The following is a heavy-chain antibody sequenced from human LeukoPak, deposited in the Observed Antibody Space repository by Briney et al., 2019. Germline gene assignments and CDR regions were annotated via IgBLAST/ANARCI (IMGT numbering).Heavy chain of an antibody. Sequence: GGSLRLSCVASGFTFSSDFMHWIRQAPGEGLMWVSQISGDETYTNYADSVKGRFTISRDNAKNTLYLQMNSLRDEDTAIYYCVREDSAFNIWGQGTLVTVSS. CDR1: GFTFSSDF. J-gene: IGHJ3*02. CDR3: VREDSAFNI. V-gene: IGHV3-74*01. CDR2: ISGDETYT.